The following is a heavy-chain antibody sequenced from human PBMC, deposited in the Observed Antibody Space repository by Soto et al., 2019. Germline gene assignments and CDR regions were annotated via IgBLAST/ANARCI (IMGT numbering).Heavy chain of an antibody. J-gene: IGHJ4*02. CDR3: ASIGAAAGNSKDYLDY. D-gene: IGHD6-13*01. V-gene: IGHV4-34*01. CDR1: GASFSGYY. CDR2: INHSGST. Sequence: VTLSLTCAVCGASFSGYYWSWIRQPPWKGLEWIGEINHSGSTNYNPSLERRVTISVDTSKNQFSLKLSSVTAADTAVYYCASIGAAAGNSKDYLDYWGQGTLVTVSS.